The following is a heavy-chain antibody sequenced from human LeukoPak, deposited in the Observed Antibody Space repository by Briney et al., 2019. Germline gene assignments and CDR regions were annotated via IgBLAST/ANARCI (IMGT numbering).Heavy chain of an antibody. J-gene: IGHJ4*02. Sequence: ASVKVSCKVSGYTLTELSMHWVRQAPGKGLEWMGGFDPEDGETIYAQKFQGRVTMTEDTSADTAYMELSSLRSEDTAVYYCATSPYYDSSGYLDYWGQGTLVTVSS. CDR2: FDPEDGET. CDR1: GYTLTELS. CDR3: ATSPYYDSSGYLDY. V-gene: IGHV1-24*01. D-gene: IGHD3-22*01.